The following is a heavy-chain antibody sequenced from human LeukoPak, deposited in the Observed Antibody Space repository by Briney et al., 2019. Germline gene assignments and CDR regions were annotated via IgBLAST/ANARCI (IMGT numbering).Heavy chain of an antibody. CDR1: GFTFSSYE. D-gene: IGHD6-19*01. CDR3: AKCGEAVAGTGYWYFDL. CDR2: ISSSGSTI. V-gene: IGHV3-48*03. J-gene: IGHJ2*01. Sequence: GGSLRLSCAASGFTFSSYEMNWVRQAPGKGLEWVSYISSSGSTIYYADSVKGRFTISRDNSKNTLYLQMNSLRAEDTAVYYCAKCGEAVAGTGYWYFDLWGRGTLVTVSS.